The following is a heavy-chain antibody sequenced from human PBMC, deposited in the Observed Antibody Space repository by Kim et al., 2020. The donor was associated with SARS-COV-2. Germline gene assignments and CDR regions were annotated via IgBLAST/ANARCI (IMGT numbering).Heavy chain of an antibody. CDR3: ARDFSVPGVVIAYFDY. CDR2: IYYSGST. D-gene: IGHD2-21*01. Sequence: SETLSLTCTVSGGSISSSSYYWGWIRQPPGKGLEWIVSIYYSGSTYYNPSLKSRVTISVDTSKNQFSLKLSSVTAADTAVYYCARDFSVPGVVIAYFDYWGRGTLVTVSS. CDR1: GGSISSSSYY. J-gene: IGHJ4*02. V-gene: IGHV4-39*07.